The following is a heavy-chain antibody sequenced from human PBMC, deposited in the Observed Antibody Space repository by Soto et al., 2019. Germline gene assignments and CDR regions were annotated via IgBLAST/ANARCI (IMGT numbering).Heavy chain of an antibody. D-gene: IGHD4-17*01. Sequence: PGGSLRLSCAATGFIFSDYGMHWVRQAPGKGLEWVAVIWYDETTKYYIDSVKGRFTISRDNSKNTLYLQMNGLRADDTAVYYCAKSLNPAIDYGGFDSWGQGTLVTVSS. J-gene: IGHJ4*02. CDR1: GFIFSDYG. CDR2: IWYDETTK. V-gene: IGHV3-33*06. CDR3: AKSLNPAIDYGGFDS.